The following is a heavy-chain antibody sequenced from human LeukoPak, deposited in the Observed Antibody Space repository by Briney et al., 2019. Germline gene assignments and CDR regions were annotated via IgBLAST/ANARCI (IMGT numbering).Heavy chain of an antibody. CDR1: GFTFSSCE. J-gene: IGHJ4*02. D-gene: IGHD3-10*01. Sequence: GGSLRLSCAASGFTFSSCEMNWVHQAPGKGLEWVSYISSSGSTIYYADSVKGRFTISRDNAKNSLYLQMNSLRAEDTAVYYCARGPMVRGVIIRRSKSGYFDYWGQGTLVTVSS. CDR2: ISSSGSTI. CDR3: ARGPMVRGVIIRRSKSGYFDY. V-gene: IGHV3-48*03.